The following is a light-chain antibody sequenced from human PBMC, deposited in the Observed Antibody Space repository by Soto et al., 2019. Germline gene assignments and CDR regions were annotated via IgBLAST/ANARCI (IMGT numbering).Light chain of an antibody. CDR3: QQYNNWPLT. CDR2: GAS. J-gene: IGKJ4*01. CDR1: QRISSN. Sequence: EIVITQSKATLSVSPGERATLSFSASQRISSNLAWYQHKPGQAPRLLIFGASTRATGIPARFSGSGSETEFTLTITSLQSEDFAVYYCQQYNNWPLTFGGGTKVDIK. V-gene: IGKV3-15*01.